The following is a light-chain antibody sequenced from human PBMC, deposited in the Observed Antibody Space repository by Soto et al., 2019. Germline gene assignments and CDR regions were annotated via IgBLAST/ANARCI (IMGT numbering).Light chain of an antibody. CDR2: DVS. V-gene: IGLV2-14*01. CDR1: SSDVGGYNY. J-gene: IGLJ1*01. CDR3: TSYTTSSTLV. Sequence: QSVLTQPASVSGSPGQSITISCTGTSSDVGGYNYVSWYQQYPGKAPKLMIYDVSNRPSGVSNRFSGSKSGNTASLTISGLQADDEADYYCTSYTTSSTLVFGTGTKVTVL.